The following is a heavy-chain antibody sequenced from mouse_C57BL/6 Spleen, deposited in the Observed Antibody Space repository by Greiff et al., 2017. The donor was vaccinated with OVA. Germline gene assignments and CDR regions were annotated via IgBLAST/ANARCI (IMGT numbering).Heavy chain of an antibody. Sequence: EVKLVESGGGLVKPGGSLKLSCAASGFTFSDYYMYWVRQTPEKRLEWVAYISNGGGSTYYPDTVKGRFTISRDNAKNTLYLQMSRLKSEDTAMYYCARRVGRGYFDYWGQGTTLTVSS. CDR1: GFTFSDYY. CDR2: ISNGGGST. J-gene: IGHJ2*01. CDR3: ARRVGRGYFDY. D-gene: IGHD4-1*01. V-gene: IGHV5-12*01.